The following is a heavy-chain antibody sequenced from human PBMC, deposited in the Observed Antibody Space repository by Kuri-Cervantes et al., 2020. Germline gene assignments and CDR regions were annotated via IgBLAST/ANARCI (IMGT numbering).Heavy chain of an antibody. Sequence: SVKVSCKASGYTFTYRYLHWVRQAPGQALEWMGWITPFNGNTNYAQKFQDRVTITRDRSMSTAYMELSSLTSEDTAVYFCARGAVLDFWSGHYVNWFDPWGQGTLVTVSS. J-gene: IGHJ5*02. CDR3: ARGAVLDFWSGHYVNWFDP. CDR1: GYTFTYRY. V-gene: IGHV1-45*02. D-gene: IGHD3-3*01. CDR2: ITPFNGNT.